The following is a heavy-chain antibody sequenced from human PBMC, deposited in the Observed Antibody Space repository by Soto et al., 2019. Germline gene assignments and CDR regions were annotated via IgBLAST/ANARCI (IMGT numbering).Heavy chain of an antibody. V-gene: IGHV4-59*01. Sequence: SETLSLTCTVSGGSISSYYWSWIRQPPGKGLEWIGYIYYSGSTNYNPSLKSRVTISVDTSKNQFSLKLSSVTAADTAVYYCAREGSYDFWSGPLGGWFDPWGQGTLVTVSS. D-gene: IGHD3-3*01. J-gene: IGHJ5*02. CDR2: IYYSGST. CDR3: AREGSYDFWSGPLGGWFDP. CDR1: GGSISSYY.